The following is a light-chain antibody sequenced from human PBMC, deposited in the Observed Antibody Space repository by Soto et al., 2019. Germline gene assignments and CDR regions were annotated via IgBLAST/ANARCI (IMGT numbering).Light chain of an antibody. CDR2: GAS. CDR1: QTISTY. Sequence: SQSTKSPSRLSPYVGHRVTITCWASQTISTYLYSYQQKPGKAPKLLIYGASSLQSGVPSRCSSSGSGADFTLTISSLQPEDVVTYYCQQSFSTPRTFGQGTKVDI. CDR3: QQSFSTPRT. V-gene: IGKV1-39*01. J-gene: IGKJ1*01.